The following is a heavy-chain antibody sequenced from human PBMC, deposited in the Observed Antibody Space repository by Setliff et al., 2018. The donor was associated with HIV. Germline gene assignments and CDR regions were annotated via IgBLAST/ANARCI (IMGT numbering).Heavy chain of an antibody. D-gene: IGHD3-22*01. CDR2: IYPSDSDT. J-gene: IGHJ4*02. CDR1: GYSFTGYW. V-gene: IGHV5-51*01. Sequence: PGESLKISCKGSGYSFTGYWIGWVRQVPGKGLEWMGIIYPSDSDTRYSPSFQGQVSFSVDKSKSQFSLKLNSVTAADTAVYYCGGNGYYSIDYWGQGTLVTVSS. CDR3: GGNGYYSIDY.